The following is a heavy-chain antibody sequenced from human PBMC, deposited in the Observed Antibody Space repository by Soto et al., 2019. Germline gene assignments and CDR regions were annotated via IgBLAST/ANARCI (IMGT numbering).Heavy chain of an antibody. Sequence: PGGSLRLSCATSGFILSDCAMNWFRQAPGKGLEWVSYISSSSSVIDYADSVKGRFTVSRDNARNSLYLQMNSLRAEDTAVYYCARDLSWGSNWYYYMDVWGKGTTVTV. D-gene: IGHD7-27*01. CDR1: GFILSDCA. V-gene: IGHV3-48*01. J-gene: IGHJ6*03. CDR3: ARDLSWGSNWYYYMDV. CDR2: ISSSSSVI.